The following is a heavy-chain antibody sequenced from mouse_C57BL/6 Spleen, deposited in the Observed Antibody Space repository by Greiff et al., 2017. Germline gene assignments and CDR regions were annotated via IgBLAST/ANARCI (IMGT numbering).Heavy chain of an antibody. Sequence: EVHLVESGGGLVKPGGSLKLSCAASGFTFSDYGMHWVRQAPEKGLEWVAYISSGSSTIYYADTVKGRFTISRDNAKNTLFLQMTSLRSEDTAMYYCARTDYGSSYGYFDVWGTGTTVTVSS. D-gene: IGHD1-1*01. V-gene: IGHV5-17*01. CDR3: ARTDYGSSYGYFDV. CDR1: GFTFSDYG. J-gene: IGHJ1*03. CDR2: ISSGSSTI.